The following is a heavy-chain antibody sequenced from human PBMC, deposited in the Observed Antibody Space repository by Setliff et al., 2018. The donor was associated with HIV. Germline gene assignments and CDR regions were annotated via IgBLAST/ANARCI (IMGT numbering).Heavy chain of an antibody. Sequence: GESLKISCAASGFTFRNYKMNWVRQAPGKGLEWFSSINIGRGDKFYADSVKGRFTISRDNAKNTLFLQMNSLRAEDTAVYYCARLPQDVRSSIDFWGQGTLVTVSS. CDR2: INIGRGDK. CDR1: GFTFRNYK. V-gene: IGHV3-21*01. CDR3: ARLPQDVRSSIDF. J-gene: IGHJ4*02. D-gene: IGHD6-6*01.